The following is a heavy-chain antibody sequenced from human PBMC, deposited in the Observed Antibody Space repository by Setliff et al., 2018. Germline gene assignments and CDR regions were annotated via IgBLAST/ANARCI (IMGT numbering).Heavy chain of an antibody. J-gene: IGHJ4*02. CDR3: ARGPLDLVVLPAAGKFDY. V-gene: IGHV1-18*01. CDR2: ISA. Sequence: ASVKVSCKASGYTFTSYGINWVRQAPGQGLEWMGWISAYARKFQGRVTMTTDTPTNTAYMELRSLRSDDTAVYYCARGPLDLVVLPAAGKFDYWGQGTLVTVSS. CDR1: GYTFTSYG. D-gene: IGHD2-2*01.